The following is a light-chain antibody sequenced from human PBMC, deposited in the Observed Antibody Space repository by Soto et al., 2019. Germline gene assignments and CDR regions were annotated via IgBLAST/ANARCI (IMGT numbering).Light chain of an antibody. CDR2: DAF. CDR3: QQRSDWTIS. J-gene: IGKJ5*01. Sequence: EIVLTQSPATLSLSPGEGATLSCRASQTIRNYLAWYQQKPGQAPRLLIYDAFNRATGIPARFSGSGSGTDFTLTISSLDPDDFAVYYCQQRSDWTISFGQGTRLEIK. V-gene: IGKV3-11*01. CDR1: QTIRNY.